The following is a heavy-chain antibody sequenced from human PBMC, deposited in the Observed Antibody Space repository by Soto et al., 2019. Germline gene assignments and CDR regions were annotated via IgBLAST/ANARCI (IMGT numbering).Heavy chain of an antibody. J-gene: IGHJ4*02. D-gene: IGHD3-22*01. V-gene: IGHV4-38-2*02. CDR3: AREGGTYYYDSSGYYLRHFDY. CDR2: IYHSGST. CDR1: VYSISSGYY. Sequence: SATLSPTFTASVYSISSGYYWGWIRQPPGRGLECIGSIYHSGSTYYNPSLKSRFTISVDTSKNQFSLKMSSVTAADTAVYYCAREGGTYYYDSSGYYLRHFDYWGQGTLVTASS.